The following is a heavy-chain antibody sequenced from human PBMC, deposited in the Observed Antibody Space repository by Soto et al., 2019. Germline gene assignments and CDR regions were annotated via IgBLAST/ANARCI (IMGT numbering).Heavy chain of an antibody. CDR3: ARVPKNWTTRGLGVFDY. J-gene: IGHJ4*02. Sequence: SETLSLTCTVSGGSISSGGYYWSWIRQHPGKGLEWIGYIYYSGRTYYNPSLKSRVTISVDTSKNQFSLKLSSVTAADTAVYYCARVPKNWTTRGLGVFDYWGQGTLVTVSS. V-gene: IGHV4-31*03. D-gene: IGHD1-1*01. CDR1: GGSISSGGYY. CDR2: IYYSGRT.